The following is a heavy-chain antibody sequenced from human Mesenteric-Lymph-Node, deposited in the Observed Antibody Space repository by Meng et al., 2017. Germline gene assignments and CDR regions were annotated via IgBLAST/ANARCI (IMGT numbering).Heavy chain of an antibody. J-gene: IGHJ4*02. Sequence: ASVKVTCKASGYTSTSYGISWVRQAPGQGLEWMGWINPNSGGTNYAQKFQGRVTMTRDTSISTAYMELSRLRSDDTAVYYCARDDAWERITMVRGVIARSLDYWGQGTLVTVSS. CDR2: INPNSGGT. CDR3: ARDDAWERITMVRGVIARSLDY. V-gene: IGHV1-2*02. D-gene: IGHD3-10*01. CDR1: GYTSTSYG.